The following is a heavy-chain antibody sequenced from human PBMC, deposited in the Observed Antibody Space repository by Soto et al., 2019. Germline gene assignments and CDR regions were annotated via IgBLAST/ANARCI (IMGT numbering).Heavy chain of an antibody. V-gene: IGHV1-69*01. CDR1: GGPFSSYG. CDR3: ARDGTIQMANFDF. Sequence: QVLLVQSGAEVKKPGSSVKVSCTSSGGPFSSYGISWVRQVPGQGLEWLGGIIPLSGTPTYARNFQDRLTITADESTTTAYMELSSLTSEDTAIYFCARDGTIQMANFDFWGQGTLVTVSS. D-gene: IGHD1-1*01. J-gene: IGHJ4*02. CDR2: IIPLSGTP.